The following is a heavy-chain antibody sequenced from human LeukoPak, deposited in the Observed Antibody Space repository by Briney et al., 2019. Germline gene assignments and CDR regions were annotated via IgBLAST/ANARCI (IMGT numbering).Heavy chain of an antibody. V-gene: IGHV4-59*01. J-gene: IGHJ6*02. CDR3: ARASMTRYYYYGMDV. CDR1: GGSISSYY. CDR2: IYYSGST. D-gene: IGHD2-2*01. Sequence: SETLSLTCTVSGGSISSYYWSWIRQPPGKGLEWMGYIYYSGSTNYNPSLKSRVTISVDTSKNQFSLKLSSVTAADTAVYYCARASMTRYYYYGMDVWGQGTTVTVSS.